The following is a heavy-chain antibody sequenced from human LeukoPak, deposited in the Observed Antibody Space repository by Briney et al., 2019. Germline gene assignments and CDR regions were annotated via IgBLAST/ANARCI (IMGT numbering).Heavy chain of an antibody. V-gene: IGHV3-30-3*01. CDR1: GFTFSSYA. Sequence: PGGSLRLSCAASGFTFSSYAMHWVRQAPGKGLEWVAVISYDGSNKYYADSVKGRFTISRDNSKNTLYLQMNSLRAEDTAVYYCARDRGYGEEASFDYWGQGTLVTVSS. J-gene: IGHJ4*02. D-gene: IGHD5-18*01. CDR3: ARDRGYGEEASFDY. CDR2: ISYDGSNK.